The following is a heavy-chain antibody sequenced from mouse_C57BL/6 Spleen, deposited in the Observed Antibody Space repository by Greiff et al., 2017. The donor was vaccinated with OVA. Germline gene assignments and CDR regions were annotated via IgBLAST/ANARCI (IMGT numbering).Heavy chain of an antibody. J-gene: IGHJ3*01. Sequence: EVQVVESGGGLVKPGGSLKLSCAASGFTFSSYAMSWVRQTPEKRLEWVATVSAGGSYTYYPDNVKGRFTISRDNAKNNLYLQMSHLKSEDTAMYYCARDGSSYWFAYWGQGTLVTVSA. CDR3: ARDGSSYWFAY. V-gene: IGHV5-4*01. CDR1: GFTFSSYA. D-gene: IGHD1-1*01. CDR2: VSAGGSYT.